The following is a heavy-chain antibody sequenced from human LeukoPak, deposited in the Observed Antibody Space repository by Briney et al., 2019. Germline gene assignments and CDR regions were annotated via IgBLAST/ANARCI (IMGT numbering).Heavy chain of an antibody. CDR2: ISTNGGST. V-gene: IGHV3-64*01. CDR1: GFTVSSTY. J-gene: IGHJ4*02. CDR3: ARGDSMIVVVKGFDY. D-gene: IGHD3-22*01. Sequence: GGSLRLSCAASGFTVSSTYMNWVRQAPGKGLEYVSAISTNGGSTYYANSVKGRFTISRDNSKNTLYLQMGSLRAEDMAVYYCARGDSMIVVVKGFDYWGQGTLVTVSS.